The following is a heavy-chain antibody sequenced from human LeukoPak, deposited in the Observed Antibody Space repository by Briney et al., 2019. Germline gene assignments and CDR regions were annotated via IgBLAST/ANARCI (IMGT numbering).Heavy chain of an antibody. J-gene: IGHJ4*02. CDR2: ISSSGSTI. CDR3: AREYDSGSYYNFGY. D-gene: IGHD3-10*01. Sequence: PGGSLRLSCAATGFTLSDYYMSWIRQAPGKGLEWVSYISSSGSTIYYTDSVKGRFTISRDNAKNSLYLQMNSLRAEDTAVYYCAREYDSGSYYNFGYWGQGTLVTVSS. CDR1: GFTLSDYY. V-gene: IGHV3-11*04.